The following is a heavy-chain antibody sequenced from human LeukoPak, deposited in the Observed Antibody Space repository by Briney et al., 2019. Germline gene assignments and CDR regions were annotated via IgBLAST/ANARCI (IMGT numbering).Heavy chain of an antibody. V-gene: IGHV3-73*01. CDR3: IGRTPDYYDSSGSFDN. Sequence: GGSLRLSCAASGFTFSGSAIHWVRQASGKGLEWVGRIRSGANSYATAYAASVKGRFTISRDDSKNTAYLQMNSLKTEDTAVYYCIGRTPDYYDSSGSFDNWGQGTLVTVSS. CDR1: GFTFSGSA. CDR2: IRSGANSYAT. D-gene: IGHD3-22*01. J-gene: IGHJ4*02.